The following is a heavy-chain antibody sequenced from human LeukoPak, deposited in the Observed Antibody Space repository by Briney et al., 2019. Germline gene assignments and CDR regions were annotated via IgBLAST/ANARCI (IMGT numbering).Heavy chain of an antibody. Sequence: ASVKVSCKASGYTFTSYGISWVRQAPGQGLEWMGWISAYNGNTNYAQKLQGRVTVTTDTSTSTAYMELRSLRSDDTAVYYCARDRANYYGSGSYYNEGYYYYGMDVWGQGTTVTVSS. CDR1: GYTFTSYG. CDR3: ARDRANYYGSGSYYNEGYYYYGMDV. CDR2: ISAYNGNT. J-gene: IGHJ6*02. V-gene: IGHV1-18*01. D-gene: IGHD3-10*01.